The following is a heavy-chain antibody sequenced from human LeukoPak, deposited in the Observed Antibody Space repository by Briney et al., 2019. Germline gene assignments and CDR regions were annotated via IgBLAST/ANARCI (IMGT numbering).Heavy chain of an antibody. CDR3: ARLPLRSHFDY. Sequence: SETLSLTCTVAGGSISSYYWSWIRQPPGKGLEWIGYIYYSGSTNYNPSLKSRVTLSVDTSKNQFSLRLSSVTAADTAVYYCARLPLRSHFDYWGQGTLVTVSS. J-gene: IGHJ4*02. CDR2: IYYSGST. CDR1: GGSISSYY. V-gene: IGHV4-59*08.